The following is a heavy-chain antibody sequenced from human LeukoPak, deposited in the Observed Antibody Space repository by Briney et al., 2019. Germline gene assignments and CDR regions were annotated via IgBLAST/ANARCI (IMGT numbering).Heavy chain of an antibody. V-gene: IGHV4-34*01. D-gene: IGHD5-12*01. J-gene: IGHJ4*02. CDR2: INHSGST. Sequence: SETLSLTCAVYGGSFSGYYWSWIRQPPGKGLEWIGEINHSGSTNYNPSLKSRVTISVDTSKNQFSLKLSSVTAADTAVYYCARPAQSAIVASPAVWSLDYWGQGTLVTVSS. CDR1: GGSFSGYY. CDR3: ARPAQSAIVASPAVWSLDY.